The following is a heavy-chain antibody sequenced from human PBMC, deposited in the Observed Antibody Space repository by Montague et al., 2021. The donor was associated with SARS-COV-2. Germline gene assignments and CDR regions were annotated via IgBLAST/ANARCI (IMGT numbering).Heavy chain of an antibody. J-gene: IGHJ4*02. CDR2: IYYSGST. V-gene: IGHV4-59*01. CDR1: GGSISRYY. Sequence: SETLSLTCTVSGGSISRYYWNWIRQPPGKGLEWIAYIYYSGSTNYNPSLKSRVTISVDTSKNQFSLKLSSVTAADTAVYYCARSREDYNILTGYPYYFDYWGQGTLVTVPS. CDR3: ARSREDYNILTGYPYYFDY. D-gene: IGHD3-9*01.